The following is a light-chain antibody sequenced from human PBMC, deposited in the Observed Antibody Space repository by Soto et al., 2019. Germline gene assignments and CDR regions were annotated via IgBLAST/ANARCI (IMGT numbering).Light chain of an antibody. CDR3: SSYRGSSTVV. CDR2: DVS. Sequence: QSALTQPASVSGSPGQSITISCTGTSSDVGGYNYVSWYQQHPGKAPKLMIYDVSNRPSGVSNRFFGSKSGNTASLTISGLRAEDEVVYYCSSYRGSSTVVFGGGTKPTAL. CDR1: SSDVGGYNY. J-gene: IGLJ2*01. V-gene: IGLV2-14*01.